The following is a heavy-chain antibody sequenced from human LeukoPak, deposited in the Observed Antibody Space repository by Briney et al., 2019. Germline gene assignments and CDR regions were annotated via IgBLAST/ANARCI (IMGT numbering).Heavy chain of an antibody. V-gene: IGHV4-31*11. CDR2: IYYSGNT. Sequence: SETLSLTCAVSGGSISSGGYYWSWIRQHPGKGLEWIGYIYYSGNTYYNPSLKSRVTISVDTSRNQFSLNLTSVTAADTAVYYCARYCSSTTCRWFDPWGQGTLVTVSS. J-gene: IGHJ5*02. CDR1: GGSISSGGYY. CDR3: ARYCSSTTCRWFDP. D-gene: IGHD2-2*01.